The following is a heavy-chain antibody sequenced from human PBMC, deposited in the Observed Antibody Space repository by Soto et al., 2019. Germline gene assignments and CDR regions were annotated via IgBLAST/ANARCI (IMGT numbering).Heavy chain of an antibody. Sequence: GASVKVSCKASGYTFTSYGMCWLQQATGQGLEWMGWISAYNGNTNYAQKLQGRVTMTTDTSTSTAYMELRSLRSDDTAVYYCARFGYGDGMAVWGQGTTVTVSS. CDR1: GYTFTSYG. V-gene: IGHV1-18*01. CDR2: ISAYNGNT. J-gene: IGHJ6*02. CDR3: ARFGYGDGMAV. D-gene: IGHD5-12*01.